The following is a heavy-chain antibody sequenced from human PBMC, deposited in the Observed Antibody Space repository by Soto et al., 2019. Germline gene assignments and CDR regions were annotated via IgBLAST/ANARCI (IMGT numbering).Heavy chain of an antibody. CDR1: GFTFSSYE. V-gene: IGHV3-48*03. J-gene: IGHJ5*02. Sequence: EVQLVESGGGLVQPGGSLRLSCAASGFTFSSYEMNWVRQAPGKGLEWVSYISSSGSTIYYADSVKGRFTISRDNAKNSLYLQMSSPRAEDTAGYYCARGFGSGWYGYVCFDPWGQGTLVTVSS. CDR3: ARGFGSGWYGYVCFDP. D-gene: IGHD6-19*01. CDR2: ISSSGSTI.